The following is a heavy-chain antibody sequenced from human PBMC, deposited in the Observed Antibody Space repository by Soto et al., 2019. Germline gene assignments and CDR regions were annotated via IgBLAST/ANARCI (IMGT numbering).Heavy chain of an antibody. D-gene: IGHD6-19*01. CDR1: GFTFSSYG. CDR2: IWYDGSKK. J-gene: IGHJ3*02. Sequence: QVQLVESGGGVVQPGRSLRLSCAASGFTFSSYGMHWVRQAPGKGLEWVAVIWYDGSKKYYADSVKGRFTISRDNSKNTLYLQMNSLRAEDTAVYYCAREGRAVADAFDIWGQGTMVTVSS. V-gene: IGHV3-33*01. CDR3: AREGRAVADAFDI.